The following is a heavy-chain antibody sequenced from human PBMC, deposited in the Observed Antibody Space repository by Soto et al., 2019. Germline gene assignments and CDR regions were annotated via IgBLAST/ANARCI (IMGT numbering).Heavy chain of an antibody. CDR3: AKELKLRSPFAY. Sequence: APGKGLEWVASISPTGGTISSADSVKGRFTFSRDNSKNTLYLRMNSLRAEDTALYYCAKELKLRSPFAYWGQGTLVTVSS. CDR2: ISPTGGTI. V-gene: IGHV3-23*01. D-gene: IGHD3-3*01. J-gene: IGHJ4*02.